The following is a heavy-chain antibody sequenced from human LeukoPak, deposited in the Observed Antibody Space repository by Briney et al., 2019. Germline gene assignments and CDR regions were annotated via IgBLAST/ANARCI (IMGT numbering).Heavy chain of an antibody. CDR2: INPNSGGT. CDR1: GYTFTGYY. D-gene: IGHD2-21*01. V-gene: IGHV1-2*02. Sequence: ASVKVSCKASGYTFTGYYMHWVRQAPGQGLEWMGWINPNSGGTNYAQKFQGRVTMTRDTSISTAYMELSRLRSDDTAVYYCAWTLSVVIAIRFDYWGQGTLVTVSS. J-gene: IGHJ4*02. CDR3: AWTLSVVIAIRFDY.